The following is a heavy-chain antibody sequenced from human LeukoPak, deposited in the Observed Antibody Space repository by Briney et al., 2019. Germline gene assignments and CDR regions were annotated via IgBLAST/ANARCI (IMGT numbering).Heavy chain of an antibody. CDR3: ARDKTASYYGSGSYNY. CDR1: GFTFSSYD. CDR2: IGTAGDT. V-gene: IGHV3-13*01. Sequence: GGSLRLSCAASGFTFSSYDMHWVRQATGKGLEWVSAIGTAGDTYYPGSVKGRFTISRDNAKNSLYLQMNSLRAEDTAVYYCARDKTASYYGSGSYNYWGQGTLVTVSS. D-gene: IGHD3-10*01. J-gene: IGHJ4*02.